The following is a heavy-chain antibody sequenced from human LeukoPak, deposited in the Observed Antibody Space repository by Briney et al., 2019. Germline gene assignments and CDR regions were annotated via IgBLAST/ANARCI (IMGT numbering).Heavy chain of an antibody. CDR1: GFTFNIHG. CDR2: ISSSGSTI. V-gene: IGHV3-48*04. Sequence: QAGGSLRLSCAASGFTFNIHGMNWVRQAPGKGLEWVSYISSSGSTIYYADSVKGRFTISRDNAKNSLYLQMNSLRAEDTAVYYCARDHKGVFDYWGQGTLVTVSS. CDR3: ARDHKGVFDY. J-gene: IGHJ4*02.